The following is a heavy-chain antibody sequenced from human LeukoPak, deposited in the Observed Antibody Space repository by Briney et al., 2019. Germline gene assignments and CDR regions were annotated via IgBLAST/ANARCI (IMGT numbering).Heavy chain of an antibody. CDR1: GYSFTSYW. CDR3: ASTYYYDSSGSDLDAFDI. Sequence: GESLQISCKGSGYSFTSYWIGWVRQMPGKGLEWMGIIYPGDSDTRYSPSFQGQVTISADKSISTAYLQWSSLKASDTAMYYCASTYYYDSSGSDLDAFDIWGQGTMVTVSS. J-gene: IGHJ3*02. D-gene: IGHD3-22*01. CDR2: IYPGDSDT. V-gene: IGHV5-51*01.